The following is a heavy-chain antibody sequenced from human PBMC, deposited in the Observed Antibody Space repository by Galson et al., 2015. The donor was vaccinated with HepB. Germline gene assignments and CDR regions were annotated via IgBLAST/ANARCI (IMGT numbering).Heavy chain of an antibody. J-gene: IGHJ4*02. Sequence: SLRLSCAASGFTFSGYSMNWVRQAPGKGLEWISYIDSSGSTISYPDSVKGRFTVSRDNAKSLLYLQMNSLRDEDTAVYYCARSKWIEAAECSHWGQGTLVTVSS. V-gene: IGHV3-48*02. CDR1: GFTFSGYS. CDR3: ARSKWIEAAECSH. CDR2: IDSSGSTI. D-gene: IGHD6-13*01.